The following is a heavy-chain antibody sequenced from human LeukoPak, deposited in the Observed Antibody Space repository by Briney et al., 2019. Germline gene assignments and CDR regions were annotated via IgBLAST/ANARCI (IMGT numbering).Heavy chain of an antibody. D-gene: IGHD3-3*01. V-gene: IGHV4-4*07. CDR3: ARDGNFLSGYPLDY. Sequence: SETLSLTCTVSGGSISNYYWSWIRQPAGKGLAWIGRIYTSGSTNYNPSLKSRVTMSVDTSKNQFSLKLNSVTAADTAVYYCARDGNFLSGYPLDYWGQGSLVTVSS. CDR1: GGSISNYY. J-gene: IGHJ4*02. CDR2: IYTSGST.